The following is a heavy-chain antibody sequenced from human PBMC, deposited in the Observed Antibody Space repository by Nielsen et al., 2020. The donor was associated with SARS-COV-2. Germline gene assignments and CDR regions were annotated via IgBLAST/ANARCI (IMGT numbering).Heavy chain of an antibody. Sequence: SETLSLTCTVSGGSISSSSYYWGWIRQPPGKGLEWIGSIYYSGNTYYNPSLKSRVTISADTSKNQFSLKLSSVTAADTAVYYCSSSRSDILTYYYGMDVWGQGTTVTVSS. V-gene: IGHV4-39*07. D-gene: IGHD3-9*01. J-gene: IGHJ6*02. CDR3: SSSRSDILTYYYGMDV. CDR1: GGSISSSSYY. CDR2: IYYSGNT.